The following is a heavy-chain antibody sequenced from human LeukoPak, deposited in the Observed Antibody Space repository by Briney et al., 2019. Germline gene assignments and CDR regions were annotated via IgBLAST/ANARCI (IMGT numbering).Heavy chain of an antibody. D-gene: IGHD3-10*01. Sequence: SETLSLTCAVYGGSFSGYYWSWIRQSPGKGLEWIGEINQSGSTNHNPSLKSRVTISVDTSKNQFSLNLRSVTAADTAVYYCARHGSVRSPLGPWGQGTLVTVSS. CDR1: GGSFSGYY. CDR3: ARHGSVRSPLGP. CDR2: INQSGST. V-gene: IGHV4-34*01. J-gene: IGHJ5*02.